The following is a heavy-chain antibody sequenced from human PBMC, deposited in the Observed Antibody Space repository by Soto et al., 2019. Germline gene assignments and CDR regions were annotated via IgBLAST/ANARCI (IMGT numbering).Heavy chain of an antibody. Sequence: PGGSLRLSCAASGFTFSSYGMHWVRQAPGKGLEWVAVIWYDGSNKYYADSVKGRFTISRDNSKNTLYLQMNSLRAEDTAVYYCAREFNIYYGMDVWGQGTTVTVSS. D-gene: IGHD2-15*01. CDR1: GFTFSSYG. V-gene: IGHV3-33*01. CDR2: IWYDGSNK. J-gene: IGHJ6*02. CDR3: AREFNIYYGMDV.